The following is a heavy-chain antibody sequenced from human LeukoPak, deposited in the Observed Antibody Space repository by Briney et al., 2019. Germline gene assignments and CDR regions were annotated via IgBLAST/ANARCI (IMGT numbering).Heavy chain of an antibody. J-gene: IGHJ6*03. CDR2: IRYDGSNQ. V-gene: IGHV3-30*02. Sequence: GGSLRLSCAASGFTFNSYGMHWVRQAPGKGLEWVAFIRYDGSNQYYADSVKGRFTISRDNAKNTLYLQMNSLRAEDTAVYYCAKPPVMIGRVPMDVWGKGTTVTVSS. CDR1: GFTFNSYG. D-gene: IGHD3-16*01. CDR3: AKPPVMIGRVPMDV.